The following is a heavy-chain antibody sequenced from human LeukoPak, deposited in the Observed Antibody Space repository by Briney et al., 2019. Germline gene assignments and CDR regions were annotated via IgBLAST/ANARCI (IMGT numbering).Heavy chain of an antibody. J-gene: IGHJ4*02. CDR3: ARDISILAAAGGY. CDR2: ISAYNGNT. CDR1: GYTFTSAG. D-gene: IGHD6-13*01. Sequence: AAVKVSCEASGYTFTSAGISWVRQAPGQGVEWMGWISAYNGNTNYAQKLQGRVTMTTDTSTSTAYMELRSLRSDDTAVYYCARDISILAAAGGYWGQGTLVTVSS. V-gene: IGHV1-18*01.